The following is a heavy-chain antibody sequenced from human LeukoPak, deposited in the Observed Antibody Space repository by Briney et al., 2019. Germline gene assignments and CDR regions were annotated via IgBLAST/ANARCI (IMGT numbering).Heavy chain of an antibody. CDR3: ARLSYYYVNNGYCYFDY. CDR2: IYHSAHT. D-gene: IGHD3-22*01. Sequence: SETLSLTCTLSGFSISTGLYWGWIRQSPGKGLEWIGHIYHSAHTYYNPSLKSRVTISVDTSKNQFSLNLTSVTAADTAVYYCARLSYYYVNNGYCYFDYWGQGTLATVSS. CDR1: GFSISTGLY. J-gene: IGHJ4*02. V-gene: IGHV4-38-2*02.